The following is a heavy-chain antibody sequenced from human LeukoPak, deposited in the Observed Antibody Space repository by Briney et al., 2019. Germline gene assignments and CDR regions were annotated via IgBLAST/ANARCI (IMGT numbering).Heavy chain of an antibody. CDR3: ARTGSIVGYFDY. CDR2: IYSSGST. V-gene: IGHV4-4*07. CDR1: GGSISNYY. Sequence: SETLSLTCTVSGGSISNYYWSWIRQPVGKGLEWIGRIYSSGSTNYNPSLKSRVTMSVDTSKNQFSLELSSVTAADTAVYYCARTGSIVGYFDYWGQGTLVTVSS. D-gene: IGHD3-10*01. J-gene: IGHJ4*02.